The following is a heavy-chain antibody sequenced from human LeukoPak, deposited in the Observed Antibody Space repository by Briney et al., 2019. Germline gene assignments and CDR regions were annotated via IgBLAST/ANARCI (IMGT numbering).Heavy chain of an antibody. CDR3: ARGRSIAARTAFDY. Sequence: SETLSLTCTVSGGSISSYYWSWIRQPPGKGLEWIEYIYYSGSTNYNPSLKSRVTISVDTSKNQFSLKLSSVTAADTAVYYCARGRSIAARTAFDYWGQGTLVTVSS. D-gene: IGHD6-6*01. CDR1: GGSISSYY. CDR2: IYYSGST. V-gene: IGHV4-59*01. J-gene: IGHJ4*02.